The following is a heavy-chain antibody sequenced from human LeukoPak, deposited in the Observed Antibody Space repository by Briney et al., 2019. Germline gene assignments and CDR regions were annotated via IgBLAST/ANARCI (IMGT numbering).Heavy chain of an antibody. CDR2: IGWNSART. CDR1: ESTFDHA. CDR3: RKDISAGGMDV. D-gene: IGHD3-10*01. J-gene: IGHJ6*02. V-gene: IGHV3-9*01. Sequence: GGSLRLSCTASESTFDHAMHWVRQTPGKVLEWVSGIGWNSARTGYADSVRGRFTISRDNAKNSLYLQMNSLRAEDTALYYCRKDISAGGMDVWGQGTTVTVSS.